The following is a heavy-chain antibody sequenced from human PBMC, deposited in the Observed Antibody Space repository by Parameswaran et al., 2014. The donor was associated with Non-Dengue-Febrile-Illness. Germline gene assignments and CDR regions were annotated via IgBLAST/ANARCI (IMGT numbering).Heavy chain of an antibody. D-gene: IGHD3-10*01. CDR3: ARGGSGSYYGS. CDR2: INPSGGST. V-gene: IGHV1-46*01. J-gene: IGHJ4*02. Sequence: VRQAPGQGLEWMGIINPSGGSTSYAQKFQGRVTMTRDTSTSTVYMELSSLRSEDTAVYYCARGGSGSYYGSWGQGTPGHRLL.